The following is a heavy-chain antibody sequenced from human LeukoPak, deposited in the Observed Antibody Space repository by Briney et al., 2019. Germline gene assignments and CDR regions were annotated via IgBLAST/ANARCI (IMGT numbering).Heavy chain of an antibody. D-gene: IGHD2/OR15-2a*01. CDR1: GITVSGNY. V-gene: IGHV3-66*01. Sequence: GGSLRLSCAASGITVSGNYMAWVRQAPGKGLEWASVIYSGGNTYHADSVKGRFSISRDNSKNTVYLQMNGLRVEDTAVYYCAKDSQSVAFFLDDAFDLWGQGTIVTVSA. CDR3: AKDSQSVAFFLDDAFDL. CDR2: IYSGGNT. J-gene: IGHJ3*01.